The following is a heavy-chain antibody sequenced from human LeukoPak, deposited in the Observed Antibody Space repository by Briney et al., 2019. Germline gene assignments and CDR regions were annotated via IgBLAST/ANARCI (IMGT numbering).Heavy chain of an antibody. CDR3: ARAGNDYGDYDDY. CDR1: GFTFSDYY. J-gene: IGHJ4*02. V-gene: IGHV4-59*01. D-gene: IGHD4-17*01. Sequence: GSLRLSCAASGFTFSDYYMSWIRQPPGKGLEWIGYIYYSGSTNYNPSLKSRVTISVDTSKNQFSLKLSSVTAADTAVYYCARAGNDYGDYDDYWGQGTLVTVSS. CDR2: IYYSGST.